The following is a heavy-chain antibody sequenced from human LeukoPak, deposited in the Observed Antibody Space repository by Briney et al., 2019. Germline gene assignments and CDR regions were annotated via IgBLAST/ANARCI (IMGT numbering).Heavy chain of an antibody. V-gene: IGHV4-59*01. CDR3: ARAQSGSGWYNYYYYGMDV. J-gene: IGHJ6*04. CDR2: IYYSGST. Sequence: PSQTLSLTCTVSGGSISSYYWSWIRQPPGKGLEWIGYIYYSGSTNYNPSLKSRVTISVDTSKNQFSLKLSSVTAADTAVYYCARAQSGSGWYNYYYYGMDVWGKGTTVTVSS. D-gene: IGHD6-19*01. CDR1: GGSISSYY.